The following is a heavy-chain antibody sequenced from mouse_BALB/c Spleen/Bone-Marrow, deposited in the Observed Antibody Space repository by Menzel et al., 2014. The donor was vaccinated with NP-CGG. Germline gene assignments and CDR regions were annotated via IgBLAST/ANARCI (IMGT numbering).Heavy chain of an antibody. CDR3: VRSTYFDY. D-gene: IGHD5-1*01. J-gene: IGHJ2*01. CDR1: GYTFTEYT. Sequence: VQLQHSGPELVKPGTSVKLSCKTSGYTFTEYTIHWVKPSHGKSLEWIGGINPNIGGTTYNQKFKDRATLTLDKSSSTAYMEVRSLTSEDSAVFYCVRSTYFDYWGQGTTLTVSS. CDR2: INPNIGGT. V-gene: IGHV1-26*01.